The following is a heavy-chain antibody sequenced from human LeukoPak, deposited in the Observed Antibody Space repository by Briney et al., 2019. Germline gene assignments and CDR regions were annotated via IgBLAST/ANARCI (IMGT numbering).Heavy chain of an antibody. CDR2: IYYSGST. J-gene: IGHJ4*02. CDR3: ARAALDYYGSGSYGNFDY. CDR1: GGSISSYY. Sequence: SETLSLTCTVSGGSISSYYWSWIRQPPGKGLEWIGNIYYSGSTNYNPSLKSRVTISVDTSKNQFSLKLSSVTAADTAVYYCARAALDYYGSGSYGNFDYWGQGTLVTVSS. V-gene: IGHV4-59*08. D-gene: IGHD3-10*01.